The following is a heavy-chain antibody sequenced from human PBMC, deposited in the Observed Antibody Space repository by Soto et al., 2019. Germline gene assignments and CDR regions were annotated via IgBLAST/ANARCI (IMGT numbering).Heavy chain of an antibody. CDR1: GYSFTSHG. J-gene: IGHJ6*01. Sequence: QVQLVQSGAEVKKPGASVKVSCKASGYSFTSHGITWVRQAPGQGLEWMGWISAYNGHTNYAQKLQGRVTMTTDTYTSTAYMDLRSLSSAYTAVNYCARHNRVVESDVWGQGTTVTVSS. V-gene: IGHV1-18*01. CDR3: ARHNRVVESDV. D-gene: IGHD3-10*01. CDR2: ISAYNGHT.